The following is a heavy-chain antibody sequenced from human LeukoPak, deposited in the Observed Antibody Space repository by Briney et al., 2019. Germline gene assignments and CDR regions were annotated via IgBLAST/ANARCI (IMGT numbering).Heavy chain of an antibody. CDR1: NGSISRSSYF. CDR3: ATRRGYCSGGNCNYYFDY. CDR2: IFHSGTT. D-gene: IGHD2-15*01. J-gene: IGHJ4*02. V-gene: IGHV4-39*07. Sequence: SETLSLTCSVSNGSISRSSYFWGWIRQPPGKGLEWIGSIFHSGTTYYNPSLKSRVTISVDTSKNQFSLKLSSVTAADTAVYYCATRRGYCSGGNCNYYFDYWGQGTLVTVSS.